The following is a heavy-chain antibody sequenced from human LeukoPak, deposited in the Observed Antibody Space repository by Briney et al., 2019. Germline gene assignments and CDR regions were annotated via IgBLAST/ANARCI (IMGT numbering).Heavy chain of an antibody. V-gene: IGHV4-34*01. CDR2: INHSGST. CDR3: ARLRNAIVVVPAAILKFNYYYYMDV. Sequence: SETLSLTCAVYGGSFSGYYWSWIRQPPGKGLEWIGEINHSGSTNYNPSLKSRVTISVDTSKNQFSLKLSSVTAADTAVYYCARLRNAIVVVPAAILKFNYYYYMDVWGKGTTVTISS. J-gene: IGHJ6*03. D-gene: IGHD2-2*01. CDR1: GGSFSGYY.